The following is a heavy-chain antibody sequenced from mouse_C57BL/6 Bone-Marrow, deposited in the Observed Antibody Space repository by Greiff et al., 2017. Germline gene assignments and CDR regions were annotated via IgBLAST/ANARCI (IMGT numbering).Heavy chain of an antibody. Sequence: EVQRVESGGGLVQPKGSLKLSCAASGFTFNTYAMHWVRQAPGKGLEWVARLRSKSSNYATYYADSVKDRFTISRDDSQSMLYRQMNNLKTEDTAMYYCVRGGLLGYYWGQGTSVTVSS. CDR2: LRSKSSNYAT. CDR1: GFTFNTYA. V-gene: IGHV10-3*01. CDR3: VRGGLLGYY. J-gene: IGHJ4*01. D-gene: IGHD1-1*01.